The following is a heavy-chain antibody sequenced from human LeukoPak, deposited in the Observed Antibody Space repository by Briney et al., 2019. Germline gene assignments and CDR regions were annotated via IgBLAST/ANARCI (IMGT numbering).Heavy chain of an antibody. CDR2: ISAYNGNT. V-gene: IGHV1-18*01. J-gene: IGHJ6*03. CDR1: GYTFTSYG. CDR3: GRDRSPSYRYYYYYMDV. Sequence: ASVKVSCKASGYTFTSYGISWVRQAPGQGLEWMGWISAYNGNTNYAQKFQGRVTMTRDTSISTAYMELSRLRSDDTAVYYCGRDRSPSYRYYYYYMDVWGKGTTVTVSS. D-gene: IGHD2-2*01.